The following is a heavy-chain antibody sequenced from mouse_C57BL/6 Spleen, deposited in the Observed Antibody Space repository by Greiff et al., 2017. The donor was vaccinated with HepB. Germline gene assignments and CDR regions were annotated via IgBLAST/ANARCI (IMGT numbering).Heavy chain of an antibody. CDR2: IDPETGGT. D-gene: IGHD4-1*01. V-gene: IGHV1-15*01. J-gene: IGHJ2*01. CDR1: GYTFTDYE. CDR3: TRENWEEDY. Sequence: VQLQESGAELVRPGASVTLSCKASGYTFTDYEMHWVKQTPVHGLEWIGAIDPETGGTAYNQKFKGKAILTADKSSSTAYRELRSLTSEDSAVYYCTRENWEEDYWGQGTTLTVSS.